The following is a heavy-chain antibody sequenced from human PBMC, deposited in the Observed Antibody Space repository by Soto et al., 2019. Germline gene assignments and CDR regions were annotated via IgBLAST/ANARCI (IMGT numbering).Heavy chain of an antibody. V-gene: IGHV4-59*01. CDR2: IYYSGST. CDR1: GGSISSYY. CDR3: ARETITGFWFDP. J-gene: IGHJ5*02. D-gene: IGHD3-10*01. Sequence: SETLSLTCTVSGGSISSYYWSWIRQPPGKGLEWIGYIYYSGSTNYNPSLKSRVTISVDTSKNQFSLKLSSVTAADTAVYYCARETITGFWFDPWGQGTLVTVSS.